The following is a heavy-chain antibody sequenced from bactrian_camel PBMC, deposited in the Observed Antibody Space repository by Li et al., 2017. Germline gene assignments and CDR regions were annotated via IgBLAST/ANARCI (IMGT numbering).Heavy chain of an antibody. J-gene: IGHJ4*01. V-gene: IGHV3S40*01. CDR2: INSGGEAT. CDR3: ASLSAVRSTSMKSD. CDR1: GFTFSSYY. Sequence: VQLVESGGGLVQPGGSLRLSCAASGFTFSSYYMSWVRQAPGKGLEWVSSINSGGEATSYGRFTISRDNAKNTLYLHMNSLKYEDTAVYYCASLSAVRSTSMKSDWGQGTQVTVS. D-gene: IGHD4*01.